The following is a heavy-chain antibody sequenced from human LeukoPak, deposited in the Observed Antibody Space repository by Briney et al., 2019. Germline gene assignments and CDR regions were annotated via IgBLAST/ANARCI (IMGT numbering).Heavy chain of an antibody. Sequence: GGSLRLSCAASGFSFTTNYMSWVRQAPGKGLEGGSLLYSGGSTYYADSVKGRFTISRDNSKNTLYLQMNSLSPDDTAVYYCTGDDSSGYYVFWGQGALVTVSS. CDR1: GFSFTTNY. D-gene: IGHD3-22*01. CDR2: LYSGGST. V-gene: IGHV3-53*01. CDR3: TGDDSSGYYVF. J-gene: IGHJ4*02.